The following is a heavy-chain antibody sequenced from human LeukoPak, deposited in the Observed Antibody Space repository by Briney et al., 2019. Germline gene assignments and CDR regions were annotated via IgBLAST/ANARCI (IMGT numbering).Heavy chain of an antibody. D-gene: IGHD3-22*01. CDR3: ARGKGSFFYDSSGYSFDY. CDR1: GGTFSSYA. Sequence: ASVKVSCKASGGTFSSYAISWVRQAPGQGLEWMGGIIPIFGTANYAQKFQGRVTITADKSTSTAYMELSSLRSKDTAVYYCARGKGSFFYDSSGYSFDYWGQGTLVTVSS. V-gene: IGHV1-69*06. CDR2: IIPIFGTA. J-gene: IGHJ4*02.